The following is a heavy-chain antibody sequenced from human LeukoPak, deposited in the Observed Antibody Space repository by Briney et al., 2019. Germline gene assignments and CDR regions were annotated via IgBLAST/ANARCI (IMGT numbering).Heavy chain of an antibody. CDR1: GYTFTGYY. D-gene: IGHD2-15*01. J-gene: IGHJ4*02. V-gene: IGHV1-2*02. CDR3: AKGGYCSGGSCYAVGPTDLYFDY. Sequence: ASVKVSCKASGYTFTGYYMHWVLQAPGQELEWMGWIDPNSGGTNYAQKFQGRATMTRDTSISTAYMELSRLRSDDTAVYYCAKGGYCSGGSCYAVGPTDLYFDYWGQGTLVTVSS. CDR2: IDPNSGGT.